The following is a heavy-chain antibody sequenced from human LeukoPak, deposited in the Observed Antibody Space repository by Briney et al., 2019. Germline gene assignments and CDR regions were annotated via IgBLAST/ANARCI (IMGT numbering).Heavy chain of an antibody. Sequence: PGGSLRLSCAASGFTFSGSAMHWVRQASGKGLEWVGRIRSKANRYATAYAASVKGRFTISRDDSKNTAYLQMNSLKTEDTAVYYCTSLYYYGSGSYSTDYYYYYMDVWGKGTTVTVSS. D-gene: IGHD3-10*01. J-gene: IGHJ6*03. CDR3: TSLYYYGSGSYSTDYYYYYMDV. CDR2: IRSKANRYAT. V-gene: IGHV3-73*01. CDR1: GFTFSGSA.